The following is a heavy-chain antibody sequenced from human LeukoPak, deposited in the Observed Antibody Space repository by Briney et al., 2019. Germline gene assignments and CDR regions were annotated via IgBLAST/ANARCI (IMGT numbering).Heavy chain of an antibody. CDR1: GFTXSSYA. V-gene: IGHV3-23*01. Sequence: XXLRLXXXXSGFTXSSYAMSWVRQAPGKGLEWVSAISGSGGSTYYADSVKGRFTISRDNAKNTLYLQMNSLRAEDTAVYYCAKDANPPYDFWSGYYGNYFDYWGQGTLVTVSS. J-gene: IGHJ4*02. CDR3: AKDANPPYDFWSGYYGNYFDY. D-gene: IGHD3-3*01. CDR2: ISGSGGST.